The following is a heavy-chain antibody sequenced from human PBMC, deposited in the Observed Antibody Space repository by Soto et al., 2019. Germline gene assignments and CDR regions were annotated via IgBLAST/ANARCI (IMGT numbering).Heavy chain of an antibody. CDR2: ISGSGGTT. V-gene: IGHV3-23*01. CDR1: GFTFTTHA. D-gene: IGHD3-10*01. CDR3: AKGLGEFSYYGMDV. J-gene: IGHJ6*02. Sequence: EVQLLESGGGLVQPGGSLRLSCAASGFTFTTHAMHWVRQAPGKGLEWVSSISGSGGTTDYADSVKGRFTISRDNSKNTLYLQRNSLRAEDTAVYYCAKGLGEFSYYGMDVWGQGTTVTVSS.